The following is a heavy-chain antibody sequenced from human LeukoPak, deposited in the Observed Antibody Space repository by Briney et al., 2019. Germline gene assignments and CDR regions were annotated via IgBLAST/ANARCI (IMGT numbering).Heavy chain of an antibody. Sequence: GGSLRLSCAASGFTFSTYAMTWVRQAPGRGLEWVSGINSNGDEIYYADSVRGPFTIARDSSNTLYLQMNSLRADDTAVYYCAKAPHRDSRPTASFHIWGQGTMVTVSS. D-gene: IGHD1-1*01. CDR3: AKAPHRDSRPTASFHI. CDR2: INSNGDEI. J-gene: IGHJ3*02. V-gene: IGHV3-23*01. CDR1: GFTFSTYA.